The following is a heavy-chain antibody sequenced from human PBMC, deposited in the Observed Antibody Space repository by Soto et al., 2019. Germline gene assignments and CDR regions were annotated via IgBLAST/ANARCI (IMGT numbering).Heavy chain of an antibody. J-gene: IGHJ3*02. CDR3: ARAYSSNAFDI. CDR2: IYYSGST. Sequence: LSLTCTVSGGYISSGGYYWSWIRQHPGKGLEWIGYIYYSGSTYYNPSLKSRVTISVDTSKNQFSLKLSSVTAADTAVYYCARAYSSNAFDIWGQGTMVTVSS. CDR1: GGYISSGGYY. V-gene: IGHV4-31*03. D-gene: IGHD6-13*01.